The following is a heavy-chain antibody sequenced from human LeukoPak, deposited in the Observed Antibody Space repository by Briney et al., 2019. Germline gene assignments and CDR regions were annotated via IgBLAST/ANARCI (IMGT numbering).Heavy chain of an antibody. CDR1: DGSLSGYY. CDR2: INHSGST. CDR3: AKSNGYGLVDI. Sequence: PSETLSLTCGVYDGSLSGYYWSWIRQPPGKGLEWIGEINHSGSTNYNPSLKSRVTISVDTSKNQFSLKLNSVTAADTAVYYCAKSNGYGLVDIWGQGTMVTVSS. D-gene: IGHD3-10*01. V-gene: IGHV4-34*01. J-gene: IGHJ3*02.